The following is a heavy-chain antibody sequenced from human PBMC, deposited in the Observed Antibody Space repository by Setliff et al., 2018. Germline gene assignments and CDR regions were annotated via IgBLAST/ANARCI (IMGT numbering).Heavy chain of an antibody. D-gene: IGHD1-26*01. CDR2: ISAYSGNT. CDR1: GYTFTSYG. J-gene: IGHJ4*02. V-gene: IGHV1-18*01. CDR3: ARDWRGHSGSYLY. Sequence: ASVKGSCKASGYTFTSYGISWVRQAPGQGLEWMGWISAYSGNTDYAQKFQGRVTMTTDTSTSTAYMELRSLRSDDTAVYYCARDWRGHSGSYLYWGQGTLVTVSS.